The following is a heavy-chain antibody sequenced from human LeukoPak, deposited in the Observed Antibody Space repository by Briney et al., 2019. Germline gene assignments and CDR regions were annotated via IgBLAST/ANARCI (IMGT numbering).Heavy chain of an antibody. J-gene: IGHJ5*02. CDR1: GGTFSSYA. Sequence: PVKVSCKASGGTFSSYAISWVRQAPGQGLEWMGRIIPIFGTANYAQKFQGRVTITTDESTSTAYMELSSLRPEDTAVYYCARGDVAAVSWFDPWGQGTLVTVSS. CDR2: IIPIFGTA. D-gene: IGHD6-19*01. V-gene: IGHV1-69*05. CDR3: ARGDVAAVSWFDP.